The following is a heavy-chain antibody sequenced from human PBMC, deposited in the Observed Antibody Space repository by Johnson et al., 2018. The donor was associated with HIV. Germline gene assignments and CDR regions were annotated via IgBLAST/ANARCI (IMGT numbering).Heavy chain of an antibody. CDR3: ARSGYCTTSSCTDDAFDI. J-gene: IGHJ3*02. CDR2: ISYDGSDK. V-gene: IGHV3-30*03. D-gene: IGHD2-2*01. CDR1: VFTFDDYA. Sequence: QVHLVDSGGCSVQPGRSLRLSCAASVFTFDDYAMHWVRQAPGKGLEWAAVISYDGSDKYYADSVKGRFTISRDNSKNTLYLQMNSLRAEDTAVYYCARSGYCTTSSCTDDAFDIWGQGTMVTVSS.